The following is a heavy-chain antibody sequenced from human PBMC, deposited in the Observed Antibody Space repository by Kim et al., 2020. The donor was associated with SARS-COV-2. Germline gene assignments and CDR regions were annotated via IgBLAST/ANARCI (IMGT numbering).Heavy chain of an antibody. D-gene: IGHD3-10*01. J-gene: IGHJ4*02. V-gene: IGHV1-2*02. CDR3: ASFTWFGELLAVY. Sequence: YAQKFQGRVTMTRDTSISTAYMELSRLRSDDTAVYYCASFTWFGELLAVYWGQGTLVTVSS.